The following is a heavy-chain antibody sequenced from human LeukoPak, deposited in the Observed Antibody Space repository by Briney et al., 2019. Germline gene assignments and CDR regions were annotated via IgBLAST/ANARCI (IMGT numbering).Heavy chain of an antibody. CDR2: IIPNSGDT. D-gene: IGHD6-19*01. Sequence: ASVKVSCKASGYTFTDYYILWVRQAPGQGLEWMGWIIPNSGDTSYAQKFQGRVTMTRDTSISTAYMELSRLRSDDTAVYYCARGGWLVKWGQGTLVTVSS. CDR3: ARGGWLVK. V-gene: IGHV1-2*02. CDR1: GYTFTDYY. J-gene: IGHJ4*02.